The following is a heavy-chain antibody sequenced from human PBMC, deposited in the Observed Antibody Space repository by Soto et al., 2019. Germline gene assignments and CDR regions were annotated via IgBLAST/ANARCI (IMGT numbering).Heavy chain of an antibody. CDR1: GFTFSSYA. Sequence: PGGSLRLSCAASGFTFSSYAMSWVRQAPGKGLEWVANIKQDGSEKKYVDSVKGRFTISRDNAKNSLYLQMNSLRAEDTAVYYCARGTPDIWGQGTMVTVSS. CDR3: ARGTPDI. V-gene: IGHV3-7*01. D-gene: IGHD2-2*01. J-gene: IGHJ3*02. CDR2: IKQDGSEK.